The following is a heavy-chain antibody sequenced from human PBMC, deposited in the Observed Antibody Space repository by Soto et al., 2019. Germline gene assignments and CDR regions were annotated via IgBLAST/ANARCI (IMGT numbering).Heavy chain of an antibody. J-gene: IGHJ4*02. CDR1: GFTFSSYW. V-gene: IGHV3-7*03. D-gene: IGHD3-16*01. CDR2: IKEDGSEK. CDR3: ARGGSRLGDEFDY. Sequence: GGSLRLSCAASGFTFSSYWMSWVRQAPGKGLEWVANIKEDGSEKYYVDSLKGRFTISRDNAKNSLYLQMNSLRAEDSAVYYCARGGSRLGDEFDYWGQGPRVTVS.